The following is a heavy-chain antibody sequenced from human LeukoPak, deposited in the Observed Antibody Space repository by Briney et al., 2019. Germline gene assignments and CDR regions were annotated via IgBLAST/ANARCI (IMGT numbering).Heavy chain of an antibody. CDR1: GFTFSSYS. J-gene: IGHJ4*02. V-gene: IGHV3-21*04. CDR2: ISSSSSYI. CDR3: AKYYIGSYDY. D-gene: IGHD1-26*01. Sequence: GGSLRLSCAASGFTFSSYSMNWVRQAPGKGLEWVSSISSSSSYIYYADSVKGRFTISRDNSKNTLYLQMNSLRAEDTAVYYCAKYYIGSYDYWGQGTLVTVSS.